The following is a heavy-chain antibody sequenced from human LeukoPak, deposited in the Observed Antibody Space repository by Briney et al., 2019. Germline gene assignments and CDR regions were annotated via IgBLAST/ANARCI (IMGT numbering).Heavy chain of an antibody. CDR2: ISSRGTTM. Sequence: GGFLRLSCAGSGFTFSSYDMNWVRQAPGKGPEWVAYISSRGTTMYYADSVKGRFTISRDNAKKSLDLQMNSLRAEDTAVYYCARESDYGDYAVIDYWGQGTLVTVSS. D-gene: IGHD4-17*01. CDR3: ARESDYGDYAVIDY. J-gene: IGHJ4*02. V-gene: IGHV3-48*01. CDR1: GFTFSSYD.